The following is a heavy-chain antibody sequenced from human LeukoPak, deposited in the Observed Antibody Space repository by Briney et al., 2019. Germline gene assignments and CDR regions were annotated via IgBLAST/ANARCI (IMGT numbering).Heavy chain of an antibody. V-gene: IGHV3-21*01. CDR1: GFTFSNY. Sequence: GGSLRLSCAASGFTFSNYMNWVRQAPGKGLEWISAISFNGDYVYYADSVKGRFTISRDNAKSSLHLEMTSLRVEDTAVYYCARRSIAAGGCFDYWGQGSLVTVSS. CDR3: ARRSIAAGGCFDY. D-gene: IGHD6-13*01. CDR2: ISFNGDYV. J-gene: IGHJ4*02.